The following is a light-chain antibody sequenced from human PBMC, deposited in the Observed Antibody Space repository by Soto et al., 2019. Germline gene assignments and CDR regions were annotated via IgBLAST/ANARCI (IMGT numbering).Light chain of an antibody. Sequence: DIQMTQSPSTLPASVVDRVTITCLAIHSISNWLAWYQQKPGTAPKVLIYHASNLHSGVPSRFTGSGSGTDFTLTISSLQPEDFATYFCQQSYTTPITFGQGTRLEI. J-gene: IGKJ5*01. CDR1: HSISNW. V-gene: IGKV1-39*01. CDR2: HAS. CDR3: QQSYTTPIT.